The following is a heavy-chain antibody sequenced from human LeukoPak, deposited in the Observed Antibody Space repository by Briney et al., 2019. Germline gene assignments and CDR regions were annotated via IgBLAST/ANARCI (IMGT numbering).Heavy chain of an antibody. CDR3: ARAIGSRVPYVMDV. Sequence: PGGSLRLSCGACGFIFSSYDVRGVRQARGKGLEWVSSTSSSSSYIYCADSVKGRFPTSRDNAKNSLYLQRNSLRAEDTAVYYCARAIGSRVPYVMDVWGQGTTVTVS. CDR1: GFIFSSYD. V-gene: IGHV3-21*01. CDR2: TSSSSSYI. J-gene: IGHJ6*02.